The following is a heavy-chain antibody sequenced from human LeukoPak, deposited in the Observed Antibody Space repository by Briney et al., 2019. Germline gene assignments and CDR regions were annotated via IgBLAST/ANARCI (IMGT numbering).Heavy chain of an antibody. V-gene: IGHV4-59*01. CDR2: IYYTGTT. Sequence: SETLSLTRTVSGGSISSYYWSWIRQPPGKGLEWIGYIYYTGTTNYNPSLKSRVTISVDTSKNQSSLKLSSVTAADTAVYYCARGGWRLDYWGQGTLVTVSS. CDR3: ARGGWRLDY. D-gene: IGHD2-15*01. CDR1: GGSISSYY. J-gene: IGHJ4*02.